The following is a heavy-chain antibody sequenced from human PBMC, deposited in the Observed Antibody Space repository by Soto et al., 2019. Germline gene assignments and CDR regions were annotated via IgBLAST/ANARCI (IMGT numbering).Heavy chain of an antibody. CDR3: ARGGRNYYYGMDA. CDR2: ISSSSSYI. V-gene: IGHV3-21*01. J-gene: IGHJ6*02. CDR1: GSTFSSYS. Sequence: GGSLRLSCAASGSTFSSYSMNWVRQAPGKGLEWVSSISSSSSYIYYADSVKGRFTISRDNAKNSLYLQMNSLRAEDTAVYYCARGGRNYYYGMDAWGQVHTVTVSS.